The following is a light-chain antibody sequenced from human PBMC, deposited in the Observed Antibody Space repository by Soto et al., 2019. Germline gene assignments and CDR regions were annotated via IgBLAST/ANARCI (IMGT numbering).Light chain of an antibody. CDR3: QQYNNWPWT. J-gene: IGKJ1*01. CDR1: QSISDT. V-gene: IGKV3-15*01. CDR2: SAS. Sequence: ETVMTQSPATLSLSPGERVTLSCRASQSISDTLAWYQQKHGQAPRLLIYSASRGATGFPARFSGSVSGTDCTLTISSLKSEDGSVYYCQQYNNWPWTFGQGTKVDIK.